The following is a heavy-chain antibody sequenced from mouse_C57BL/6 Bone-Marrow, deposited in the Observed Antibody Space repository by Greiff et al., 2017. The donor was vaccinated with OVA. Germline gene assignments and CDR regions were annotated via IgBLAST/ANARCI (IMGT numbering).Heavy chain of an antibody. J-gene: IGHJ2*01. CDR3: TLIYDGYYDYFDY. CDR1: GFNIKDDY. Sequence: VQLQQSGAELVRPGASVKLSCTASGFNIKDDYMHWVKQRPEQGLEWIGWIDPGNGDTEYASKFQGKATITADTSSNTAYLQLSSLTSEDTAVYYCTLIYDGYYDYFDYWGQGTTLTVSS. CDR2: IDPGNGDT. D-gene: IGHD2-3*01. V-gene: IGHV14-4*01.